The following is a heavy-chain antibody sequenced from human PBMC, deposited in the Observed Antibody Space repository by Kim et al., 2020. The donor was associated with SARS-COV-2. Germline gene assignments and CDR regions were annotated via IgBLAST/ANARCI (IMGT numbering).Heavy chain of an antibody. D-gene: IGHD6-13*01. CDR1: GFTFSSYA. V-gene: IGHV3-33*06. CDR3: AKGQQQTDAFDI. CDR2: IWYDGSNK. J-gene: IGHJ3*02. Sequence: GGSLRLSCAASGFTFSSYAMHWVRQAPGKGLEWVAVIWYDGSNKYYADSVKGRFTISRDNSKNTLYLQMNSLRAEDTAVYYCAKGQQQTDAFDIWGQGTMVTVSS.